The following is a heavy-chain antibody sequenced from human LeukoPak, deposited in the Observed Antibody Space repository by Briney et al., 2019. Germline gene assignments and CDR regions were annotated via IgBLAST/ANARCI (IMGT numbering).Heavy chain of an antibody. CDR1: GFTFSSYW. CDR2: IKTDGSST. D-gene: IGHD1-14*01. Sequence: GGSLRLSCAASGFTFSSYWMHWVRQAPGKGLVWVSLIKTDGSSTSYADSVKGRFTISRDNAKNTLYLQMNSLRAEDTAVYYCARGINDAFDIWGQGTMVTVSS. CDR3: ARGINDAFDI. J-gene: IGHJ3*02. V-gene: IGHV3-74*01.